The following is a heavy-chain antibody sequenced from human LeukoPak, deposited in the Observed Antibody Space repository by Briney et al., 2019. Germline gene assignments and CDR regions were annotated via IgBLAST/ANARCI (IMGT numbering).Heavy chain of an antibody. CDR2: ISYSGAT. J-gene: IGHJ3*02. CDR1: RSSLSAGDYY. Sequence: SETLSLTCTVSRSSLSAGDYYWSWIRQPPGEGLEWIGYISYSGATYYNPSLESRLTISVDTSKNQFSLKLNSVTAADTAVYYCARYSGSPRVDAFDIWGQGTMVTVSS. D-gene: IGHD1-26*01. CDR3: ARYSGSPRVDAFDI. V-gene: IGHV4-30-4*08.